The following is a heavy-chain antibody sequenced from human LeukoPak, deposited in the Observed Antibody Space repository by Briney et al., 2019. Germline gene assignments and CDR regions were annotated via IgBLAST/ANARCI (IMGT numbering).Heavy chain of an antibody. CDR1: AASISNYY. Sequence: SETLSLTCAVSAASISNYYWSWIRQTPGKGLEWIGYISTSGSTNYNPSLKSRVSISLDTSKNRFSLNLNFVTAADTAVYYCASPRSGYRYTFDYWGQGALVTVSS. V-gene: IGHV4-4*09. D-gene: IGHD3-22*01. J-gene: IGHJ4*02. CDR2: ISTSGST. CDR3: ASPRSGYRYTFDY.